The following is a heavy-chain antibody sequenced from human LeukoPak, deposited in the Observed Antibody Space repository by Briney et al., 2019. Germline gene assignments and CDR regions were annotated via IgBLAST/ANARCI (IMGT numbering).Heavy chain of an antibody. Sequence: ASETLSLTCIVSGGSISSYYWSWIRQPPGKGLEWIGYIYYSGSTNYNPSLKSRVTISVDTSKNQFSLKLTSVTAADTAVYYCASHDYGGDSGDSWGQGTLVTVSS. D-gene: IGHD4-23*01. V-gene: IGHV4-59*08. CDR1: GGSISSYY. CDR2: IYYSGST. J-gene: IGHJ5*02. CDR3: ASHDYGGDSGDS.